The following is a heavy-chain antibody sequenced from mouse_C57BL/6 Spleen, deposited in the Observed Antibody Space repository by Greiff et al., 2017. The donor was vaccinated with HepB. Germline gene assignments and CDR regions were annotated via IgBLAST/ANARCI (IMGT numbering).Heavy chain of an antibody. Sequence: QVQLQQSGAELASPGASVKMSCKASGYTFTSYTMHWVNQRPGQGLEWIGYINPSSGYTKYNQKFKDKATLTADKSSSTAYMQLSSLTSEDSAVYYCARCANIYDGYYDYAMDYWGQGTSVTVSS. CDR2: INPSSGYT. D-gene: IGHD2-3*01. CDR3: ARCANIYDGYYDYAMDY. J-gene: IGHJ4*01. CDR1: GYTFTSYT. V-gene: IGHV1-4*01.